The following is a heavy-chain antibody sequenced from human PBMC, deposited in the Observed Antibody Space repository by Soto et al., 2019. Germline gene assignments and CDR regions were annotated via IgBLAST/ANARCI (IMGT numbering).Heavy chain of an antibody. CDR1: GGSISSYY. V-gene: IGHV4-59*12. CDR2: IYYSGST. CDR3: ARDYCSSTSCYIAG. D-gene: IGHD2-2*02. Sequence: SETLSLTCTVSGGSISSYYWSWIRQPPGKGLEWIGYIYYSGSTNYNPSLKSRVTISVDKSKNQFSLKLSSVTAADTAVYYCARDYCSSTSCYIAGWGQGTLVTVSS. J-gene: IGHJ4*02.